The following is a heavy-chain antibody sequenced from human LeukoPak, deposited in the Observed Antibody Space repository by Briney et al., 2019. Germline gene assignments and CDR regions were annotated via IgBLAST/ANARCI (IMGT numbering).Heavy chain of an antibody. CDR3: ARSERFLDIRGWFDP. D-gene: IGHD3-9*01. CDR1: GGSISSSSYY. Sequence: SETLSLTCTVSGGSISSSSYYWGWIRQPPGKGLEWIGSIYYSGSTYYNPSLKSRVTISVDTSKNQFSLKLSSVTAADTAVYYCARSERFLDIRGWFDPWGQGTLVTVSS. CDR2: IYYSGST. J-gene: IGHJ5*02. V-gene: IGHV4-39*07.